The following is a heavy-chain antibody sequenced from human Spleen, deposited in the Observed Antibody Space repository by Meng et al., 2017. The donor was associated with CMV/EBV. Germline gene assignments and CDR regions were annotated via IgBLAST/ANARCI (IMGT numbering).Heavy chain of an antibody. D-gene: IGHD1-26*01. CDR1: GFTFSAFG. V-gene: IGHV3-30*02. CDR3: AREPFHSGSYPFFDY. Sequence: GGSLRLSCAASGFTFSAFGLHWVRQAPDKGLEWVAFVRFDGSDKYYADSVKGRFTISRDNSKNTLHLQMSSLRAEDTAVYYCAREPFHSGSYPFFDYWGQGTLVTVSS. CDR2: VRFDGSDK. J-gene: IGHJ4*02.